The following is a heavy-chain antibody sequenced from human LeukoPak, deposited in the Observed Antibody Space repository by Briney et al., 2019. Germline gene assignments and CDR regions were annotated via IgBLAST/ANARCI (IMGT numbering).Heavy chain of an antibody. Sequence: ASVKVSCKASGYTFTSYAMHWVRQAPGQRLEWMGWINAGNGHTKYSQNFQGRVTLTRDTSATTASMEMNSLRSEDTALYYCARGRWSATTASYYLDFWGLGTLVTVSS. J-gene: IGHJ4*02. CDR1: GYTFTSYA. CDR3: ARGRWSATTASYYLDF. D-gene: IGHD2-21*02. CDR2: INAGNGHT. V-gene: IGHV1-3*01.